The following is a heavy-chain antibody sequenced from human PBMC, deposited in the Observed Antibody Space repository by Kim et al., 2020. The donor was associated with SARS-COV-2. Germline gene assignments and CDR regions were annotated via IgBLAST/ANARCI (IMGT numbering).Heavy chain of an antibody. D-gene: IGHD1-26*01. Sequence: GGSLRLSCAASGFIFRIYAMDWVRQAPGKGPEWVSAISAGGDSTYYEDSVKGRFTISRDNSKNTLYLQMNSLRAEDTAVYYCVKQGSSNSGSPYFDYWGQGTRVTVSS. CDR3: VKQGSSNSGSPYFDY. V-gene: IGHV3-23*01. CDR1: GFIFRIYA. CDR2: ISAGGDST. J-gene: IGHJ4*02.